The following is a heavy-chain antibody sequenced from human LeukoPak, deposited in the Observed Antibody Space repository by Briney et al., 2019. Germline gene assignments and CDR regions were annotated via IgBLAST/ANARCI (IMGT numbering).Heavy chain of an antibody. J-gene: IGHJ4*02. CDR2: ISAYNGNT. V-gene: IGHV1-18*01. D-gene: IGHD5-12*01. CDR1: GYTFTSYG. Sequence: ASVKVSCKASGYTFTSYGISWVRQAPGQVLEWMGWISAYNGNTNYAQKLQGRVTMTTDTSTSTAYMELRSLRSEDTAVYYCARSAGYSGYDHLDYWGQGTLVTVSS. CDR3: ARSAGYSGYDHLDY.